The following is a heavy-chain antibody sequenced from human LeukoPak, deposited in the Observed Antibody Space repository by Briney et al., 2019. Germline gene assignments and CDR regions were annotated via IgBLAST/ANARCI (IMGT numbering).Heavy chain of an antibody. CDR2: ISSLGSTI. CDR3: ARGEQEMATMSIDY. V-gene: IGHV3-48*01. D-gene: IGHD5-24*01. Sequence: GGSLRLSCAASGFSFSTYSMNWVRQAPGKGLEWVSYISSLGSTIYYADSVKGRFTISRDNAKNSLYLQMNSLRAEDTAVYCCARGEQEMATMSIDYWGQGTLVTVSS. J-gene: IGHJ4*02. CDR1: GFSFSTYS.